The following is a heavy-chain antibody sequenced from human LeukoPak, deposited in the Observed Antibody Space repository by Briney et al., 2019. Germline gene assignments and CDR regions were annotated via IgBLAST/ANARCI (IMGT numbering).Heavy chain of an antibody. CDR2: ISSSSGTI. Sequence: PGESLRLSCAASGFTFSSYSMNWVRQAPGKGLEWLSHISSSSGTIYYADSVKGRITISRDNARNSLYLQMNSLRDEDTAVYYCAREVVVITNGRYYYYGMDVWGQGTTVTVSS. V-gene: IGHV3-48*02. D-gene: IGHD3-22*01. CDR1: GFTFSSYS. CDR3: AREVVVITNGRYYYYGMDV. J-gene: IGHJ6*02.